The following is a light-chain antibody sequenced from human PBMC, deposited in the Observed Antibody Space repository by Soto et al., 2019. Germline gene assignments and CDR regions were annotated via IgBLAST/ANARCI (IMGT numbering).Light chain of an antibody. CDR3: QQYNNWPIT. CDR1: QSVSSS. J-gene: IGKJ5*01. CDR2: GVS. Sequence: EIVLTQSPGTLSLSPGERATLSCRASQSVSSSSLAWYQQKPGQAPRLLIYGVSSRATGIPARFSGSGSGTEFTLTISSLQSEDFAVYYCQQYNNWPITFGQGTRLEIK. V-gene: IGKV3-15*01.